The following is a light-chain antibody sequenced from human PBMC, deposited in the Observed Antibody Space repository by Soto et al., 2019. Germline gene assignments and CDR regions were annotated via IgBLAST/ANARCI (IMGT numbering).Light chain of an antibody. CDR1: SSDVGSYKF. CDR3: SSYAGNYNLV. Sequence: QSALTQPPSASGSPGQSVTISCTETSSDVGSYKFVSWYQQHPGKAPKLMMYEVSKRPSGVPDRFSGSKSGNTASLTVSGLQAEDEADYFCSSYAGNYNLVFGGGTKLTVL. V-gene: IGLV2-8*01. CDR2: EVS. J-gene: IGLJ2*01.